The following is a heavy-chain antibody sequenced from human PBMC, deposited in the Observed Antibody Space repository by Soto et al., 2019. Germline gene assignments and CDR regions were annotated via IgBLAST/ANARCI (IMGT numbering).Heavy chain of an antibody. Sequence: PGESLKISCKGSGYSFTSYWIGWVRQMPGKGLKRMGIIYPGDSDTRYSPYFQGQVTISADKSISTAYLQWSSLKASDTAMYYCVRLLRIAVAGNYYYYYMDVWGKGTTVTVSS. D-gene: IGHD6-19*01. CDR1: GYSFTSYW. V-gene: IGHV5-51*01. CDR3: VRLLRIAVAGNYYYYYMDV. CDR2: IYPGDSDT. J-gene: IGHJ6*03.